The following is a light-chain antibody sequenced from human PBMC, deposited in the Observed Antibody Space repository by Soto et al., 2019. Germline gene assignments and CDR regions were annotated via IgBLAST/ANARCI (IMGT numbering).Light chain of an antibody. Sequence: QSALTQPASVSASPGQSITISCTGTSSNFGTYDLVSWYQHHPDKAPKLIIYEGTKRPSGISSRFSGSKSGNTASLTISGLQAEDDADYYCCSFAGGAALVFGGGTKLTVL. CDR1: SSNFGTYDL. J-gene: IGLJ2*01. CDR2: EGT. CDR3: CSFAGGAALV. V-gene: IGLV2-23*01.